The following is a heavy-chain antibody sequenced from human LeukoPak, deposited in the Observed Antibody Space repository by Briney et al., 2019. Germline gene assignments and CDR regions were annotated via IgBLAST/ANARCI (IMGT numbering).Heavy chain of an antibody. CDR3: ARERSGDWFDP. V-gene: IGHV3-48*04. CDR2: ISSSSSTI. J-gene: IGHJ5*02. CDR1: GFTFSSYS. Sequence: GGSLRLTCAASGFTFSSYSMNWVRQAPWKGLEWVSYISSSSSTIYYADSVKGRFTISRDNAKNSLYLQMNSLRAEDTAVYYCARERSGDWFDPWGQGTLVTVSS. D-gene: IGHD3-16*01.